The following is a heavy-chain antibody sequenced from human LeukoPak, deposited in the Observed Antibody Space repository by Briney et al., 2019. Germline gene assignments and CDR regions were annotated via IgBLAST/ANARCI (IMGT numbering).Heavy chain of an antibody. CDR1: GYTFTGYY. V-gene: IGHV1-2*02. CDR2: INPNSGGT. D-gene: IGHD1-26*01. CDR3: ARDQDVGATYYFDY. Sequence: GASVKVSCKASGYTFTGYYMHWVRQAPGQGLEWMGWINPNSGGTNYAQKFQGRVTMTRDTSISTAYMELSRLRSDDTAVYYCARDQDVGATYYFDYWGQGTLVTVSS. J-gene: IGHJ4*02.